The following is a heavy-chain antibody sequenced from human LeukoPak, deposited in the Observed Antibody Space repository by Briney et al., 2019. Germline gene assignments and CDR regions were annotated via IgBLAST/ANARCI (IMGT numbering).Heavy chain of an antibody. Sequence: GGSLRLSCAASGFTFSTYSMNRVRQAPGKGLEWVSSISSSYNYTYYAESLKGRLTISRDNAKNALYLQMSSLRAEDTAVYYCARADGGDIDYWGQGTLVTVSS. CDR2: ISSSYNYT. CDR3: ARADGGDIDY. J-gene: IGHJ4*02. V-gene: IGHV3-21*01. D-gene: IGHD2-21*02. CDR1: GFTFSTYS.